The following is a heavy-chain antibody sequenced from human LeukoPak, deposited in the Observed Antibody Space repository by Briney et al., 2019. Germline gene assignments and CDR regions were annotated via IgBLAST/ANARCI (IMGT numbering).Heavy chain of an antibody. CDR3: ARDPGPYYYGSGSPYYFDY. Sequence: SETLSLTCTVSGGSVSSGGYYWSWIRQPPGKGLEWIGYIYYSGSTNYNPSLKSRVTISVDTSKNQFSLKLSSVTAADTAVYYCARDPGPYYYGSGSPYYFDYWGQGTLVTVSS. D-gene: IGHD3-10*01. V-gene: IGHV4-61*08. CDR1: GGSVSSGGYY. CDR2: IYYSGST. J-gene: IGHJ4*02.